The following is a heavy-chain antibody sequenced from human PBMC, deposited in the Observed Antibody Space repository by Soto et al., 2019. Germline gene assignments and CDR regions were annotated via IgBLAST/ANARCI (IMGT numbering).Heavy chain of an antibody. D-gene: IGHD3-3*01. J-gene: IGHJ6*02. V-gene: IGHV3-30*03. CDR3: ARLYDFWSGSYYGMDV. Sequence: PGGSLRLSCAASGFTFSSYGMHWVRQAPGKGLEWVAVISYDGSNKYYADSVKGRFTISRDNSKNTLYLQMNSLRAEDTAVYYCARLYDFWSGSYYGMDVWGQGTTVTVSS. CDR1: GFTFSSYG. CDR2: ISYDGSNK.